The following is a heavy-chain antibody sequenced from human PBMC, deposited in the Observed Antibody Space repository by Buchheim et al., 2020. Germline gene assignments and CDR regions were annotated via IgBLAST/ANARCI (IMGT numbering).Heavy chain of an antibody. CDR1: GGSISSYY. CDR3: ARDRQFCSGGSCYPLSNFDY. J-gene: IGHJ4*02. V-gene: IGHV4-59*01. D-gene: IGHD2-15*01. Sequence: QVQLQESGPGLVKPSETLSLTCTVSGGSISSYYWSWIRQPPGKGLEWIGYIYYSGSTNYNPSLKSRVTISVDTSKNQFSLKLSSVTAADTAVYYCARDRQFCSGGSCYPLSNFDYWGQGTL. CDR2: IYYSGST.